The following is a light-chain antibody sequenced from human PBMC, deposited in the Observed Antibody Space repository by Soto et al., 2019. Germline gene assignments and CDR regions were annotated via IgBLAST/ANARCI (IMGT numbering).Light chain of an antibody. CDR1: QSVSSNY. CDR2: ETS. J-gene: IGKJ2*03. Sequence: EIVLTQSPGTLSLSLGERATLSCRASQSVSSNYLAWYQQKPGQAPRLLIYETSSRATGIPDRFSGRGSGTDFTLSISRLEPEDFAVYYCQQYGNGNSPRYSFGQGTRLEIK. CDR3: QQYGNGNSPRYS. V-gene: IGKV3-20*01.